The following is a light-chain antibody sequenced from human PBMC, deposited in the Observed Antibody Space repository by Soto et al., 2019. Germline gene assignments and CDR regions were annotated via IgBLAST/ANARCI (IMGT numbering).Light chain of an antibody. CDR1: QSISSL. Sequence: DIQMTQSPSTLSASVGDRVTITCRASQSISSLLAWYQQKPGKAPKLLIYKASTLESGVPSRFSGSGSGTEFTLTISSLQPDDFATYYCQQYETFSGTFGPGTKVDIK. J-gene: IGKJ1*01. CDR3: QQYETFSGT. CDR2: KAS. V-gene: IGKV1-5*03.